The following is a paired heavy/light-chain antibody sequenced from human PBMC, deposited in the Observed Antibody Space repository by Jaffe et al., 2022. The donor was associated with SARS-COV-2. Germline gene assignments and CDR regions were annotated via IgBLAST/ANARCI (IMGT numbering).Heavy chain of an antibody. V-gene: IGHV4-59*02. Sequence: QVQLQESGTGLVKPSETLSVTCTVSGGSVNSHYWSWIRQPPGKGLEWIGYFYYSGGTRYNPSLKSRATLSVDTSKNQFSLEMSSVTAADTAVYYCARTGSYDSSGYYFDLWGQGALVTVSS. CDR2: FYYSGGT. J-gene: IGHJ4*02. CDR1: GGSVNSHY. D-gene: IGHD3-22*01. CDR3: ARTGSYDSSGYYFDL.
Light chain of an antibody. Sequence: QSVLTQPPSVSGAPGQRVTISCTGSSSNIGAGYDVQWYQQFPGTAPKLLIYGTTNRPSGVPDRFSGSKSGTSASLAISGLQADDEADYYCQSHDSSLINYVFGTGTKVTV. J-gene: IGLJ1*01. CDR3: QSHDSSLINYV. V-gene: IGLV1-40*01. CDR2: GTT. CDR1: SSNIGAGYD.